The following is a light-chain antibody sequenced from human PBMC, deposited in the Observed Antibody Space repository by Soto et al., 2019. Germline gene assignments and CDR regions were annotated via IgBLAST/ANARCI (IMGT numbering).Light chain of an antibody. J-gene: IGKJ5*01. CDR1: QTVSSTY. Sequence: ENVLTQSPGTLSLSPGERSTLSCSSSQTVSSTYLAWYQQKPGQAPRLLIYGASSRATGIPDRFSGTVSGTDFTLTISRLEPEDFAVYYCQQYGSSPITFGQATRLDIK. CDR2: GAS. V-gene: IGKV3-20*01. CDR3: QQYGSSPIT.